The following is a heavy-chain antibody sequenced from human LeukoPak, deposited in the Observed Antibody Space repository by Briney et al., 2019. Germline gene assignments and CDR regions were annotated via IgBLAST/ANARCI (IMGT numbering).Heavy chain of an antibody. J-gene: IGHJ4*02. CDR3: AKDRGFYYDSSGYFDY. Sequence: GGSLRLSCAASGFTFVDYAMHWVRQAPGKGLEWVSGISWNSGSIGYADSVKGRFTISRDSAKNSLYLQMNSLRAEDTALYYCAKDRGFYYDSSGYFDYWGQGTLVTVSS. CDR1: GFTFVDYA. CDR2: ISWNSGSI. D-gene: IGHD3-22*01. V-gene: IGHV3-9*01.